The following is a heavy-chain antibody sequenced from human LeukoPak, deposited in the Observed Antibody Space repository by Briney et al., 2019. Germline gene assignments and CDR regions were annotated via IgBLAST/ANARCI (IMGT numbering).Heavy chain of an antibody. CDR2: ISYTGIT. CDR1: GGSIGGYS. V-gene: IGHV4-59*12. CDR3: ARDLPGSNDAFDI. Sequence: PSETLSLTCSVSGGSIGGYSWTWVRQPPGKRLEYIGYISYTGITYYNPSLMSRVTISVATSKNQFSLKLSSVTAADTAVYYCARDLPGSNDAFDIWGQGTMVTVSS. J-gene: IGHJ3*02.